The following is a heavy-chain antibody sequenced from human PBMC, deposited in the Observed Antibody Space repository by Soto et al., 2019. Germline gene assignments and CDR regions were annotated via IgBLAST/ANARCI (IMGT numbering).Heavy chain of an antibody. V-gene: IGHV3-23*01. CDR2: ISGSGGSA. Sequence: LRLSCAASGFTFSTYAMRWVRQAPGKGLKWVSAISGSGGSAYYADSVKGRFTISRDNSKNTLYLQMNSLRANDSGVYYWAKDPYSGVLVPVAIGFDPWGPGTLGTVSS. CDR1: GFTFSTYA. D-gene: IGHD2-2*01. CDR3: AKDPYSGVLVPVAIGFDP. J-gene: IGHJ5*02.